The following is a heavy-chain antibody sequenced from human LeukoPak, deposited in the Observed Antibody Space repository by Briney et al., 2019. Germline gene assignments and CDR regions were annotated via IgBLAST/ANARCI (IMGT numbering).Heavy chain of an antibody. D-gene: IGHD2-2*01. CDR1: GFTFSSYW. Sequence: PGGSLRLSCAASGFTFSSYWMSWVRQAPGKGLEWVANIKQDGSEKYYVDSVKGRFTISRDNAKNSLYLQMNSLRAEDTAVYYCARDRRYCSSTSCPLDYWGQGTLVTVSS. CDR2: IKQDGSEK. V-gene: IGHV3-7*01. CDR3: ARDRRYCSSTSCPLDY. J-gene: IGHJ4*02.